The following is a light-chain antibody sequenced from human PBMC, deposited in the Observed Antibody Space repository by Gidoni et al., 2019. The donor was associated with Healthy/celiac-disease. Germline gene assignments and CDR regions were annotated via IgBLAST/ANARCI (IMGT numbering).Light chain of an antibody. Sequence: DIVMTQSPLSLPVTPGEPASISCRSSQSLLHSNGYNYLDWYLQKPGQSPQLLIYLGSNRASGVTDRFSVSGSGTDFTLKISRVEAEYVGVYYCMQALQTPSFXGXTKVEIK. CDR3: MQALQTPS. CDR2: LGS. CDR1: QSLLHSNGYNY. V-gene: IGKV2-28*01. J-gene: IGKJ4*01.